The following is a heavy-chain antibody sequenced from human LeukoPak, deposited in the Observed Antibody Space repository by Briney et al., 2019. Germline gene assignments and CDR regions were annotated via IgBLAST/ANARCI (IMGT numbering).Heavy chain of an antibody. D-gene: IGHD5-18*01. CDR1: GFTFSSYE. J-gene: IGHJ4*02. V-gene: IGHV3-48*03. Sequence: GGSLRLSCAASGFTFSSYEMNWVRQAPGKGLEWVSYISSSGSTKYYADSVKGRFTISRDNAKNSLYLQMNSLRAEDMAVYYCARDGGYSYGNKGCFEKWGQGALVTVSS. CDR3: ARDGGYSYGNKGCFEK. CDR2: ISSSGSTK.